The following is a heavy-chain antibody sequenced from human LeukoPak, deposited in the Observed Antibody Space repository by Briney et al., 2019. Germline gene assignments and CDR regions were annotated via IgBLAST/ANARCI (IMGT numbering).Heavy chain of an antibody. J-gene: IGHJ2*01. Sequence: SETLSLTCTVSGASISSYYWNWILQSPGKGLEWIGCLYPSGSTNYNPSLKSRVSISVDTSKNQFSLNLNSVAAADTAVYYCARLAIRSTWYFDRWGRGTLVTVSS. CDR3: ARLAIRSTWYFDR. V-gene: IGHV4-4*09. CDR2: LYPSGST. CDR1: GASISSYY. D-gene: IGHD3-10*01.